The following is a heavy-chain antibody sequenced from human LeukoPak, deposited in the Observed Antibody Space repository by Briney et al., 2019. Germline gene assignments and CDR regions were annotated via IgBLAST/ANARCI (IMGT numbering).Heavy chain of an antibody. Sequence: ASVKVSCKTSGYSFTGYYMHWVRQGPGQGLEWMGWINPNSGGTNYAQKFQGRVAMTRDTSISTAYMELSRLRSDDTAVYYCARVAPTVTTLGYWGQGTLVTVSS. J-gene: IGHJ4*02. V-gene: IGHV1-2*02. D-gene: IGHD4-17*01. CDR2: INPNSGGT. CDR1: GYSFTGYY. CDR3: ARVAPTVTTLGY.